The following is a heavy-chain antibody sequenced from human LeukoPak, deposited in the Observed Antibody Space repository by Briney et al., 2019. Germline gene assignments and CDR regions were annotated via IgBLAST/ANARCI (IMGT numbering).Heavy chain of an antibody. CDR1: GGSFSGYY. CDR3: AQSVGATLPYY. V-gene: IGHV4-34*01. Sequence: SETLSLTCAVYGGSFSGYYWSWIRQPPGKGLEWIGEINHSGSTNYNPSLKSRVTISVDTSKNQFSLKLSSVTAADTAVYYCAQSVGATLPYYWGQGTLVTVSS. CDR2: INHSGST. D-gene: IGHD1-26*01. J-gene: IGHJ4*02.